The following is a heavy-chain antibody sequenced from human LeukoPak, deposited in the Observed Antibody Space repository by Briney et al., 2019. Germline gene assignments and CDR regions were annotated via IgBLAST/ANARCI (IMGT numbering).Heavy chain of an antibody. CDR2: IYWNDDK. D-gene: IGHD6-6*01. Sequence: SGPTLVKPTQTLTLTCTFSGFSLSTSGVGVGWIRQPPGKALEWLTLIYWNDDKRYGPSLKSRLTITKDTSKNQVVLTMTNMDPVDTATYYCAHRGRSGSSYYFDYWGQGTLVTVSS. J-gene: IGHJ4*02. V-gene: IGHV2-5*01. CDR3: AHRGRSGSSYYFDY. CDR1: GFSLSTSGVG.